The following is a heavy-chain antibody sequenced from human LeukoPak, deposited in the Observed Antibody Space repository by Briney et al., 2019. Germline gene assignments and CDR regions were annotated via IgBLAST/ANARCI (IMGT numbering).Heavy chain of an antibody. J-gene: IGHJ6*02. CDR3: ARDGGSDWNYYYYYGMDV. Sequence: PGGSLRLSCAASGFTFSSYAMHWVRQAPGKGLEWVAVISYDGSNKYYADSVKGRFTISRDNSKNTLYLQMNSLRAEDTAVYYCARDGGSDWNYYYYYGMDVWGQGTTVTVSS. D-gene: IGHD1-1*01. CDR1: GFTFSSYA. CDR2: ISYDGSNK. V-gene: IGHV3-30-3*01.